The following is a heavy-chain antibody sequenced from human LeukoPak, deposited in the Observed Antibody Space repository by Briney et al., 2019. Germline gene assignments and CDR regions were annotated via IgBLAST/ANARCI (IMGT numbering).Heavy chain of an antibody. Sequence: GGSLRLSCAPSGFTFSSYWMGWVRQAPGKGLEWVANIKQDGSEKYYVDSVKGRFTISRDNAKNSLYLRMNSLRAEDTAVYYCARKAYGLDVWGKGTTVTVSS. CDR2: IKQDGSEK. CDR3: ARKAYGLDV. CDR1: GFTFSSYW. J-gene: IGHJ6*04. V-gene: IGHV3-7*03.